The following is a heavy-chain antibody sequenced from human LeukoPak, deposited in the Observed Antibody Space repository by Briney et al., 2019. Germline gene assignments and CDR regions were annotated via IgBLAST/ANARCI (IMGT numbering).Heavy chain of an antibody. V-gene: IGHV4-34*01. CDR3: ARSRAYWGGDCYSDYYYYYMDV. Sequence: SETLSLTCAVYGGSFSGYYWSWIRQPPGKGLEWIGEINHSGSTNYNPSLKSRVTISVDTSKNQFSLKLSSVTAADTAVYYCARSRAYWGGDCYSDYYYYYMDVWGKGTTVTVSS. CDR1: GGSFSGYY. D-gene: IGHD2-21*02. CDR2: INHSGST. J-gene: IGHJ6*03.